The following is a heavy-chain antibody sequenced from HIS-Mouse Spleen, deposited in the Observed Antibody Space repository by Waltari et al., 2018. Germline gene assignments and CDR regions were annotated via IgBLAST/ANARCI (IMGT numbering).Heavy chain of an antibody. Sequence: QVQLQQWGAGLLKPSETLSLTCAVYGGSFSGYYWSWIRQPPGKGLEWIGEINHSGSTNDNPSLKSRVTISVDTSKNQVSLKLSSVTAADTAVYYCARGALRGSYYWGEYFQHWGQGTLVTVSS. J-gene: IGHJ1*01. CDR3: ARGALRGSYYWGEYFQH. CDR1: GGSFSGYY. CDR2: INHSGST. V-gene: IGHV4-34*01. D-gene: IGHD1-26*01.